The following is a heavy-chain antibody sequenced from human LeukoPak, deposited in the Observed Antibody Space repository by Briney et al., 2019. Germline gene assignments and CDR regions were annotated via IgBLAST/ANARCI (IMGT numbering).Heavy chain of an antibody. CDR3: ARDTGTYYFAY. Sequence: PLETLSLTCTVSGGSISSDNYYWSWIRQHPGKGLEWIGYIYYSGNTYYNPSLESRVTISTDTSKNHFSLKLSSVTAADTAVYYCARDTGTYYFAYWGQGTLVTVSS. J-gene: IGHJ4*02. D-gene: IGHD1-7*01. V-gene: IGHV4-31*03. CDR1: GGSISSDNYY. CDR2: IYYSGNT.